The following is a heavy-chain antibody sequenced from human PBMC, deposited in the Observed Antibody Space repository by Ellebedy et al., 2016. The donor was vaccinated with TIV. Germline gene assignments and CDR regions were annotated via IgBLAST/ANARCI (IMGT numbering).Heavy chain of an antibody. V-gene: IGHV1-24*01. J-gene: IGHJ4*02. CDR1: GYTLTELS. CDR2: FDPEDGET. D-gene: IGHD3-22*01. CDR3: ARGLSYYDSSGLNY. Sequence: ASVKVSCKVSGYTLTELSMHWVRQAPGKGLEWMGGFDPEDGETIYAQKFQGRVTMTEDTPTDTAYMELSSLRSEDTAVYYCARGLSYYDSSGLNYWGQGTLVTVSS.